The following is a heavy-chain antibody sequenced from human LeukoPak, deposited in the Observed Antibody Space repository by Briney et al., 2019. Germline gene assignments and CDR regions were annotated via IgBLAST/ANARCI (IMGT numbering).Heavy chain of an antibody. CDR1: GFTFEDYG. D-gene: IGHD4-11*01. CDR3: ARGGDYSNYLWFDP. J-gene: IGHJ5*02. CDR2: INWNGVST. V-gene: IGHV3-20*04. Sequence: PGGSLRLSCAASGFTFEDYGMSWVRQAPGKGLEWVSGINWNGVSTAYADSVEGRFTISRDNAKNSLYLQMNSLRAEDTALYYCARGGDYSNYLWFDPWGQGTLVTVSS.